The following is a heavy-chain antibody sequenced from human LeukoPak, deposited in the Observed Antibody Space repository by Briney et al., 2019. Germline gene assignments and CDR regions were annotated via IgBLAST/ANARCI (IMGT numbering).Heavy chain of an antibody. V-gene: IGHV1-3*01. CDR1: GYIFTPHH. Sequence: ASVKVSCKTSGYIFTPHHIHWMRQAPGQGLELLGWVSAADNPEYSQKFQGRVVITRDASATTSYLELNSLRSEDTAIYYCAMSVEMPPIPSFDFWGQGTLVTVSS. CDR2: VSAADNP. J-gene: IGHJ4*02. CDR3: AMSVEMPPIPSFDF. D-gene: IGHD5-24*01.